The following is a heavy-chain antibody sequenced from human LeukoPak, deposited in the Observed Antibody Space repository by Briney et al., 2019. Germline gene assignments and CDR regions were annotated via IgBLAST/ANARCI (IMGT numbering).Heavy chain of an antibody. D-gene: IGHD6-13*01. CDR2: NSGSSGTT. Sequence: GGSLRLSCAASGFTFSSYAMSWVRQAPGKGLEWVSANSGSSGTTYYADSVKGRFTISRDNSKNTLYLQMNSLRAEDTAVNYCAKEGYSSTWNADFDFGGQGTLVTVSS. V-gene: IGHV3-23*01. J-gene: IGHJ4*02. CDR1: GFTFSSYA. CDR3: AKEGYSSTWNADFDF.